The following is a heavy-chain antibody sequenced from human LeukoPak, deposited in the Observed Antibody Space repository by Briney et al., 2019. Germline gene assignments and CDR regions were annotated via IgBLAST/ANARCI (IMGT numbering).Heavy chain of an antibody. J-gene: IGHJ3*02. V-gene: IGHV4-34*09. CDR2: INHSGST. Sequence: PSETLSLTCAVYRGSFSGDCWSWIRQPPGKGLEWIGEINHSGSTNYNPSLKSRVTISVDTSKNQFSLKLSSVTAADTAVYYCASRVGATTYAFDIWGQGTMVTVSS. CDR1: RGSFSGDC. D-gene: IGHD1-26*01. CDR3: ASRVGATTYAFDI.